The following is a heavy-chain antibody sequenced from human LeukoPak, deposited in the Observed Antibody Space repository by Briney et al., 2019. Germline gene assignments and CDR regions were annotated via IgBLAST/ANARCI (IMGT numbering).Heavy chain of an antibody. D-gene: IGHD3-3*01. V-gene: IGHV3-7*01. CDR2: IKQDGSEK. CDR1: RFTFSSYW. CDR3: ARVKSGYLAFDY. J-gene: IGHJ4*02. Sequence: GGSLRLSCAASRFTFSSYWTSWVRQAPGKGLEWVANIKQDGSEKYYVDSVKGRFTISRDNAKNSLYLQMNSLRAEDTAVYYCARVKSGYLAFDYWGQGTLVTVSS.